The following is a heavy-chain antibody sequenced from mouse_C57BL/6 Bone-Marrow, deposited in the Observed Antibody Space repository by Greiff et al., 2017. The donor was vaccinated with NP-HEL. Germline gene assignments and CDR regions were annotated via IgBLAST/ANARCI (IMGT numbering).Heavy chain of an antibody. CDR1: GFTFSDYG. CDR2: ISSGSSTI. D-gene: IGHD2-4*01. J-gene: IGHJ3*01. CDR3: ARKEGIYYDYDGIAY. V-gene: IGHV5-17*01. Sequence: EVKLVESGGGLVKPGGSLKLSCAASGFTFSDYGMHWVRQAPEKGLEWVAYISSGSSTIYYADTVKGRFTISRDNAKNTLFLQMTSLRSEDTAMYYCARKEGIYYDYDGIAYWGQGTLVTVSA.